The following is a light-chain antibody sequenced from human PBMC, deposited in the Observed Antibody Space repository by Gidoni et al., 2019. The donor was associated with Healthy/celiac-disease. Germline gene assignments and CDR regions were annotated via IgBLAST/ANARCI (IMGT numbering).Light chain of an antibody. V-gene: IGKV2-28*01. J-gene: IGKJ3*01. CDR3: MQALQTLGFT. CDR1: QSLLHSNGYNY. CDR2: LGS. Sequence: DIVMTQSPLSLPVTPGEPASISCRSSQSLLHSNGYNYLDWYLQKPGQSPQLLIYLGSNRASGVPDRFSGSGSGTDFTLKISRVEAEDVGVYYCMQALQTLGFTFGPXTKVDIK.